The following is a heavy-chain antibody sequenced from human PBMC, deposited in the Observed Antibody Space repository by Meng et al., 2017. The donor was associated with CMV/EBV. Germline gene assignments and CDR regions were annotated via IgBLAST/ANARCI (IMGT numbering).Heavy chain of an antibody. CDR1: GFTFSSYW. J-gene: IGHJ3*02. V-gene: IGHV3-7*01. CDR3: ARHEHWDAFDI. D-gene: IGHD3-3*02. CDR2: IKQDGSEK. Sequence: GESLKIPCAASGFTFSSYWMSWVRQAPGKGLEWVANIKQDGSEKYYVDSVKGRFTISRDNAKNSLYLQMNSLRAEDTAVYYCARHEHWDAFDIWGQGTMVTVSS.